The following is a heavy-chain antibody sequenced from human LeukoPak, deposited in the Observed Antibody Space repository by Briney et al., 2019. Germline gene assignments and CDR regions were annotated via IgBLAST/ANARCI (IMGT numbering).Heavy chain of an antibody. V-gene: IGHV4-59*08. CDR3: ASTGSGWSGAY. CDR1: GGSISSYY. CDR2: IYYSGST. J-gene: IGHJ4*02. D-gene: IGHD6-19*01. Sequence: SETLSFTCTVSGGSISSYYWSWIRQPPGKGLEWIGYIYYSGSTNYNPSLKSRVTISVDTSKNQFSLKLSSVTAADTAVYYCASTGSGWSGAYWGQGTLVTVSS.